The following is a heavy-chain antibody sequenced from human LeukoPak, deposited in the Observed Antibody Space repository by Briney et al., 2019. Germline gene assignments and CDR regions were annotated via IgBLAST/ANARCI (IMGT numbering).Heavy chain of an antibody. V-gene: IGHV4-39*07. J-gene: IGHJ4*02. Sequence: SETLSLTFTVSGGPISSSSYYWGWIRQPPGKGLEWIGSIYYSGSTYYNPSLKSRVTISVDTSKNQFSLKLSSVTAADTAVYYCAGEGPYYDILTGYYAEAFDYWGQGTLVTVSS. D-gene: IGHD3-9*01. CDR3: AGEGPYYDILTGYYAEAFDY. CDR2: IYYSGST. CDR1: GGPISSSSYY.